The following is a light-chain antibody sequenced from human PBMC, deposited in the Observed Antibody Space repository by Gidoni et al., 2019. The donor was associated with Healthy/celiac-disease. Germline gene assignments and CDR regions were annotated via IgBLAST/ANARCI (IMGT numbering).Light chain of an antibody. V-gene: IGKV3-15*01. Sequence: ELVMTQSPASLSVSPGERATLSCRASQSVSSNLAWYQQKPGQAPRLLIYGASTRATGIPARFSGSGSGTEFTLTISSLQSEDFAVYYCQQLETFGQGTKVEIK. CDR1: QSVSSN. CDR3: QQLET. J-gene: IGKJ1*01. CDR2: GAS.